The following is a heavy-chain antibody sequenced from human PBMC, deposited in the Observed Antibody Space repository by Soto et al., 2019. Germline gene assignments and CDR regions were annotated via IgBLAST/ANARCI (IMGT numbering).Heavy chain of an antibody. Sequence: QVQLVESGGGVVQPGRSLRLSCAASGFTFSSYAMHWVRQAPGKGLEWVAVISYDGSNKYYADSVKGRFTISRDNSKNTLYLQMNSLRAEDTAVYYCARGYTDAALDYWGQGTLVTVSS. CDR3: ARGYTDAALDY. V-gene: IGHV3-30-3*01. D-gene: IGHD1-20*01. CDR2: ISYDGSNK. CDR1: GFTFSSYA. J-gene: IGHJ4*02.